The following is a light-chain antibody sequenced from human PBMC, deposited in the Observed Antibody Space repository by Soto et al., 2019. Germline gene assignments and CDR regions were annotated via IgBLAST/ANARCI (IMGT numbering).Light chain of an antibody. V-gene: IGLV2-14*01. J-gene: IGLJ1*01. CDR2: DVS. CDR3: CSYTSHNNYV. CDR1: SSDVGGYNY. Sequence: QSALTQPASVSGSPGQSITISCTGTSSDVGGYNYVSWYQQHPDKAPKLMIYDVSNRPSGVSNRFSGSKSGNTASLNISAIQDEEENGYYCCSYTSHNNYVCGTGTKVKVL.